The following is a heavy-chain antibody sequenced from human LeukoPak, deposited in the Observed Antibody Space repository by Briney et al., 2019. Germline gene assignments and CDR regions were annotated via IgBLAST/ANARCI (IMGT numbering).Heavy chain of an antibody. V-gene: IGHV4-39*07. CDR2: IYYSGST. J-gene: IGHJ6*03. D-gene: IGHD2-15*01. CDR1: GGSISSSSYY. Sequence: SETLSLTCTVSGGSISSSSYYWGWIRQPPGKGLEWIGSIYYSGSTYYNPSLESRVTISVDTSKNQFSLKLSSVTAADTAVYYCARGYCSGGSCYSYYYYNYMDVWGKGTTVTVSS. CDR3: ARGYCSGGSCYSYYYYNYMDV.